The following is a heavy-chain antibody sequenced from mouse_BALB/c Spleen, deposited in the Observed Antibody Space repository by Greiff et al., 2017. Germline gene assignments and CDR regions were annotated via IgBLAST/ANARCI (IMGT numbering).Heavy chain of an antibody. CDR3: AREEAYDYGFAY. J-gene: IGHJ3*01. Sequence: VQLKESGPELVKPGASVKISCKASGYTFTDYNMHWVKQSHGKSLEWIGYIYPYNGGTGYNQKFKSKATLTVDNSSSPAYMELRSLTSEDSAVYYCAREEAYDYGFAYWGQGTLVTVSA. CDR1: GYTFTDYN. V-gene: IGHV1S29*02. CDR2: IYPYNGGT. D-gene: IGHD2-4*01.